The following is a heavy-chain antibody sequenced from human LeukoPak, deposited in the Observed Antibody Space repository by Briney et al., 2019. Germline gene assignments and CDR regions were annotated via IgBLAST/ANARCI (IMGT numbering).Heavy chain of an antibody. D-gene: IGHD4-11*01. CDR1: GFTFSSYE. V-gene: IGHV3-48*03. J-gene: IGHJ6*03. CDR3: ARVPSTVTTEYYYYYMDV. Sequence: PGGSLRLSCAASGFTFSSYEMNWVRQAPGKGLEWVSYISSSSSTIYYADSVKGRFTISRDNAKNSLYLQMNSLRAEDTAVYYCARVPSTVTTEYYYYYMDVWGKGTTVTVSS. CDR2: ISSSSSTI.